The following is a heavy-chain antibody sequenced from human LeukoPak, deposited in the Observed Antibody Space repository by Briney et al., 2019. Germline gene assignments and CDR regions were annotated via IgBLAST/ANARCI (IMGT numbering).Heavy chain of an antibody. CDR2: IKQDGGDK. CDR1: GFTFSNYW. D-gene: IGHD1-26*01. J-gene: IGHJ4*02. CDR3: AREPHGIDY. V-gene: IGHV3-7*01. Sequence: GGSLRLSCTASGFTFSNYWMSWVRQAPGKGLEWVANIKQDGGDKYYVDSVKGRFTISRDNAKNSLYLQMNSLRAEDTSVYYCAREPHGIDYWGQGTLVTVSS.